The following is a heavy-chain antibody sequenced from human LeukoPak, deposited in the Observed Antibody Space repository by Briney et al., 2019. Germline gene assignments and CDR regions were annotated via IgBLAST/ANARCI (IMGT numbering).Heavy chain of an antibody. CDR3: AQDRGARYPFGMDV. CDR1: GLTFSTYA. Sequence: GGSLRLSCAASGLTFSTYAKRWIRQAPGKGLEWVSSIGGGGTTSYADSVKGRFTISRDLSKITVYLQMNSLRAEDTAVYYCAQDRGARYPFGMDVWGQGTTVTVSS. V-gene: IGHV3-23*01. CDR2: IGGGGTT. J-gene: IGHJ6*02. D-gene: IGHD2-2*01.